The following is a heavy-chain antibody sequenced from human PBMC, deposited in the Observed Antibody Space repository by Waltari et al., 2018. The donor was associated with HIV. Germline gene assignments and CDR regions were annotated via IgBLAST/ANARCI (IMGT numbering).Heavy chain of an antibody. J-gene: IGHJ4*02. CDR3: AKGSAPGNFDY. Sequence: QVQLVEYGGGVVQPGRSLRLSCAASGVTFSSYGMHWVRQAPGKGLEWVAVISYDGSNKYYADSVKGRFTISRDNSKNTLYLQMNSLRAEDTAVYYCAKGSAPGNFDYWGQGTLVTVSS. CDR1: GVTFSSYG. CDR2: ISYDGSNK. V-gene: IGHV3-30*18. D-gene: IGHD6-13*01.